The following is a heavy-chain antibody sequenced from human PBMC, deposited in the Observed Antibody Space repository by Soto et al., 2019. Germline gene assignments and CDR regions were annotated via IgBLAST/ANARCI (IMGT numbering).Heavy chain of an antibody. D-gene: IGHD2-8*01. V-gene: IGHV1-8*01. CDR1: GYTFTSYD. Sequence: GASVKVSCKASGYTFTSYDINWVRQATGQGLEWMGWMNPNSGNTGYAQKFQGRVTMTRNTSISTAYMELSSLRSEDTAVYYCARGKNVWGVARANFFLHLGGGGKGAPVPRLL. CDR3: ARGKNVWGVARANFFLHLGG. CDR2: MNPNSGNT. J-gene: IGHJ6*01.